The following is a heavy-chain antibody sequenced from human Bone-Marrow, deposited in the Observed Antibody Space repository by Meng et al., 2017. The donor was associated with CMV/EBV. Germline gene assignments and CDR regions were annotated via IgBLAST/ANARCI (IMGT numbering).Heavy chain of an antibody. CDR3: AKDYCSSTSCPSFQH. Sequence: GESLKISCAASGFTFSSYGMHWVRQAPGKGLEWVAVIWYDGSNKYYADSVKGRFTISRDNSKNTLYLQMNSLRAEDTAVYYCAKDYCSSTSCPSFQHWGQGTLVTVSS. D-gene: IGHD2-2*01. J-gene: IGHJ1*01. CDR1: GFTFSSYG. CDR2: IWYDGSNK. V-gene: IGHV3-33*06.